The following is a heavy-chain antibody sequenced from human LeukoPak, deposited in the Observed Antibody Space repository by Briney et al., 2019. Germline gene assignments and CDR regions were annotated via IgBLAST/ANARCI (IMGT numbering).Heavy chain of an antibody. Sequence: PGGSLRLSCAASGFTVSSNYMSWVRQAPGKGLEWVSVIYSGGSTYYADSVKGRFTISRDNSKNTLYLQMNSLRAEDTAVYYCARDIAYDSSGYYSPHFDPWGQGTLVTVSS. CDR1: GFTVSSNY. CDR3: ARDIAYDSSGYYSPHFDP. D-gene: IGHD3-22*01. V-gene: IGHV3-53*01. CDR2: IYSGGST. J-gene: IGHJ5*02.